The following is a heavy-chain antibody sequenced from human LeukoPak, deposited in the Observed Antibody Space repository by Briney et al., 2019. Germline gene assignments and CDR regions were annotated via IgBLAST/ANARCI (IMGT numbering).Heavy chain of an antibody. Sequence: PSETLSLTCAVYGGSFSGYYWSWIRQPPGKGLEWIGEINHSGSTNYNPSLKSRVTISVGTSKNQFSLKLSSVTAADTAVFYCARGHHDFWSGYYTRERYFDYWGQGTLVTVSS. V-gene: IGHV4-34*01. D-gene: IGHD3-3*01. CDR2: INHSGST. CDR3: ARGHHDFWSGYYTRERYFDY. J-gene: IGHJ4*02. CDR1: GGSFSGYY.